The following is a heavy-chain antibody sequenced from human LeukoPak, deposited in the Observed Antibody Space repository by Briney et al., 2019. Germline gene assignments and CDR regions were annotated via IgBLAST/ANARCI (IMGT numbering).Heavy chain of an antibody. Sequence: GGSLRLSCAASGFTFSRYAMSWVRQAPGKGLEWVSSISGSGGSTYYADSVKGRFTISRDNSKNTLYLQMNSLRAEDTAVYYCAKDSQALRYFDWPPGAWGQGTLVTVSS. J-gene: IGHJ5*02. CDR3: AKDSQALRYFDWPPGA. D-gene: IGHD3-9*01. CDR2: ISGSGGST. CDR1: GFTFSRYA. V-gene: IGHV3-23*01.